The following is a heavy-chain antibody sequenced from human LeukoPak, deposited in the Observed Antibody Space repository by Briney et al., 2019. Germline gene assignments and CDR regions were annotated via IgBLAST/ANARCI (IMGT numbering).Heavy chain of an antibody. CDR2: IYTSGST. V-gene: IGHV4-61*02. J-gene: IGHJ5*02. D-gene: IGHD5-18*01. CDR1: GGSINSGSYY. CDR3: ARRGIQLWLKHPSRGDWFDP. Sequence: PSQTLSLTCTVSGGSINSGSYYYHWIRQPAGKGLEWIGRIYTSGSTIYNPSLESRVTISVDTSKNQVSLKLTSVTAADTAVYYCARRGIQLWLKHPSRGDWFDPWGQGTLVTVSS.